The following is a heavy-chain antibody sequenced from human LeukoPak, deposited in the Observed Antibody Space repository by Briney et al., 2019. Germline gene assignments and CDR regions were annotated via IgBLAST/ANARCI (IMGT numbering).Heavy chain of an antibody. CDR1: GGTFSSYT. D-gene: IGHD2-2*01. J-gene: IGHJ5*02. V-gene: IGHV1-69*04. Sequence: SVKVSCKASGGTFSSYTISWVRQAPGQGLEWMGRIIPILGIEKYAQKFQGRVTITADKSTSTAYMELSSLRSEDTAVYYCARDGVVPAAKNWFDPWGQGTLVTVSS. CDR3: ARDGVVPAAKNWFDP. CDR2: IIPILGIE.